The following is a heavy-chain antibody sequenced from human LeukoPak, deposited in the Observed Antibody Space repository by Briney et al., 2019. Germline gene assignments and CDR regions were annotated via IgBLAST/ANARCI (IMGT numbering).Heavy chain of an antibody. CDR3: ARVKFGDYAIDY. Sequence: GGSLRLSCAASGFTFSSYGMHWVRQAPGKGLEWVAVISYDGSNKYYADSVKGRFTISRDNSKNTLYLQMNSLRAEDTAVYYCARVKFGDYAIDYWGQGTLVTVSS. J-gene: IGHJ4*02. D-gene: IGHD4-17*01. CDR1: GFTFSSYG. CDR2: ISYDGSNK. V-gene: IGHV3-30*03.